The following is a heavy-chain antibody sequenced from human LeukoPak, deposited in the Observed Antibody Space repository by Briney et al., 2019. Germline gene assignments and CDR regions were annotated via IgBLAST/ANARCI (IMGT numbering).Heavy chain of an antibody. Sequence: ASVKVSCKASDYTFTNYGISWVRQAPGQGLEWMGWISAYNGNTNYAQKLQGRVTMTTDTSTSAAYMELRSLRSDDTAVYYCARAKIRPQQLDPWGQGTLVTVSS. V-gene: IGHV1-18*01. CDR3: ARAKIRPQQLDP. D-gene: IGHD6-13*01. CDR1: DYTFTNYG. J-gene: IGHJ5*02. CDR2: ISAYNGNT.